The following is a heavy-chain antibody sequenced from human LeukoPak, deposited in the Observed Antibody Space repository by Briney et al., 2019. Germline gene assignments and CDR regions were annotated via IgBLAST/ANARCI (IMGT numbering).Heavy chain of an antibody. Sequence: GGSLRLSCAASGFTFSTYSMNWVRQAPGKGLEWVSHISSSGTTIYYADSVKGRFTISRDNAKNSLYLQMNSLRAEDTAVYYCARFLPTHIVVANYYFDYWGQGTLVTVSS. CDR2: ISSSGTTI. J-gene: IGHJ4*02. D-gene: IGHD2-21*01. CDR1: GFTFSTYS. CDR3: ARFLPTHIVVANYYFDY. V-gene: IGHV3-48*01.